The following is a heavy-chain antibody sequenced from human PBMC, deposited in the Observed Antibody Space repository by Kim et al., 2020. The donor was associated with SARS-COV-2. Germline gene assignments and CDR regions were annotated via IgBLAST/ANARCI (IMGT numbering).Heavy chain of an antibody. CDR3: ARGSGWAFDY. V-gene: IGHV1-3*01. CDR2: NT. D-gene: IGHD6-19*01. Sequence: NTKVSRKFQGRVTITRDTSASTAYMELTSLRSEDTAIYYCARGSGWAFDYWGQGTLVTVAS. J-gene: IGHJ4*02.